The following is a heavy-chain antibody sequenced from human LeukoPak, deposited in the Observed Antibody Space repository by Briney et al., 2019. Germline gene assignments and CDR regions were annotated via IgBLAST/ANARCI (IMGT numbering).Heavy chain of an antibody. CDR3: AVTKNWFDP. CDR2: IIPIFGTA. J-gene: IGHJ5*02. CDR1: GGTFSSYS. V-gene: IGHV1-69*06. Sequence: SVKVSCKASGGTFSSYSISWVRQAPGQGLEWMGGIIPIFGTANYAQKFQGRVTITADKSTSTAYMELSSLRPEDTAVFYCAVTKNWFDPWGQGTLVTVSS.